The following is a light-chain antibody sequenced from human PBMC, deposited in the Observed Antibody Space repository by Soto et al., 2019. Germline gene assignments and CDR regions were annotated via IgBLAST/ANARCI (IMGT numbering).Light chain of an antibody. CDR2: GAS. V-gene: IGKV1-39*01. CDR1: QSVGRF. J-gene: IGKJ1*01. CDR3: QQTFGTPQT. Sequence: DIQMTQSPSSLSASVGDRVTITCRASQSVGRFLSWYQQKPGKAPELLIHGASRLQTGVPSRFSGSGSGTDFTLTISSLQPGDFATYYCQQTFGTPQTFGQGTKVDIK.